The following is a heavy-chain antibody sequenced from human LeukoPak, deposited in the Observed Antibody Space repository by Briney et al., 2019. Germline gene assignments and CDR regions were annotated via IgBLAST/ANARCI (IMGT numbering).Heavy chain of an antibody. J-gene: IGHJ6*02. Sequence: TGGSLRLSCAASGFTFSSYSMSWVRQAPGKGLEWVSSISSSSSYIYYADSVKGRFTISRDNAKNSLYLQMNSLRAEDTAVYYCAKCSSTSCYRYYYYGIDVWGQGNTVTVSS. V-gene: IGHV3-21*01. CDR2: ISSSSSYI. D-gene: IGHD2-2*01. CDR1: GFTFSSYS. CDR3: AKCSSTSCYRYYYYGIDV.